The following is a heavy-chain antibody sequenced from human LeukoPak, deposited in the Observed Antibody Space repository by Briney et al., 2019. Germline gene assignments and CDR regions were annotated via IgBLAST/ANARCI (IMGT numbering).Heavy chain of an antibody. Sequence: SETLSLTCTVSGGSISSYYWSWIRQPPGKGLEWIGYIYYSGRTAYNPSLESRVTISVDISKNQFSLQLNSVTAADTAVYYCVRETATYYYDSRGYYRQIEVFDIWGQGTPVIVSS. CDR1: GGSISSYY. V-gene: IGHV4-59*01. J-gene: IGHJ3*02. CDR2: IYYSGRT. CDR3: VRETATYYYDSRGYYRQIEVFDI. D-gene: IGHD3-22*01.